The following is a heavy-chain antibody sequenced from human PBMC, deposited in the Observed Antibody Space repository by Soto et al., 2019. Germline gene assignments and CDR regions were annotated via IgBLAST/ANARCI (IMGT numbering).Heavy chain of an antibody. J-gene: IGHJ6*02. CDR2: IYYSGST. V-gene: IGHV4-31*03. Sequence: SETLSLTCTVSGGSISSGGYYWSWIRQHPGKGLEWIGYIYYSGSTYYNPSLKSRVTISVDTSKNQFSLKLSSVTAADTAVYYCARGIRSRDSNGYPPPDYYYYGMDVWGQGTTVTVSS. CDR1: GGSISSGGYY. D-gene: IGHD3-22*01. CDR3: ARGIRSRDSNGYPPPDYYYYGMDV.